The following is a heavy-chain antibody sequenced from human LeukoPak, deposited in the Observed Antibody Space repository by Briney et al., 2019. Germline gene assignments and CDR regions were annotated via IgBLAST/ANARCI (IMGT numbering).Heavy chain of an antibody. Sequence: SETLSLTCPVSGGSISSYFWSWIRQPPGKGLEWIGYVYYSGNTNYNPSLKSRVTISVDTSKNQFSLKLSSVTAADTAVYYCARALAVAGRFYFDYWGQGTLVTVSS. CDR3: ARALAVAGRFYFDY. D-gene: IGHD6-19*01. V-gene: IGHV4-59*01. CDR1: GGSISSYF. CDR2: VYYSGNT. J-gene: IGHJ4*02.